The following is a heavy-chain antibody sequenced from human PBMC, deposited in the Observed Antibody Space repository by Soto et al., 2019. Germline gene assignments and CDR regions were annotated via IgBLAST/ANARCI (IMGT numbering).Heavy chain of an antibody. CDR3: ARDLRARLVATAMPYYMDV. CDR1: GFTFGSYS. V-gene: IGHV3-48*01. J-gene: IGHJ6*03. D-gene: IGHD2-21*02. Sequence: EVQLVESGGGLVQPGGSLRVSCAASGFTFGSYSMNWVRQAPGKGLEWVSFILSSSGVIYYADSVTGRFTISRDNAKNSLYLQMNSLRAEDTAVYYCARDLRARLVATAMPYYMDVWGKGTTVTVSS. CDR2: ILSSSGVI.